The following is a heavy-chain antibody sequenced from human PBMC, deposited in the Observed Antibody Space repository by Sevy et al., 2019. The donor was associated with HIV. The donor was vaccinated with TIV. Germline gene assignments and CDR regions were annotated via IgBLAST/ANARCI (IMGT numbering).Heavy chain of an antibody. Sequence: GGSLRLSCAASGFTFSSYAMHWVRQAPGKGLEWVAVISYDGSNKYYADSVKGRFTVSRDNSKNTLYLQMNSLRAEDTAVYYCARGAYLKAMVAHDCFDVWGQGIMVTVSS. CDR3: ARGAYLKAMVAHDCFDV. V-gene: IGHV3-30-3*01. J-gene: IGHJ6*01. CDR1: GFTFSSYA. D-gene: IGHD5-18*01. CDR2: ISYDGSNK.